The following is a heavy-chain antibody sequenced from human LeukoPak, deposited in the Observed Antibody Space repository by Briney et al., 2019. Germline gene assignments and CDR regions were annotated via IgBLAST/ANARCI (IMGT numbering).Heavy chain of an antibody. Sequence: ASVKVSCKASGYTFTSYDINWVRQATGQGLEWMGWMNLNSGNTGYAQKFQGRVTMTRDMSTSTVYMELSSLRSDDTAVYYCARGGYSSPRSWFDPWGQGTLVTVSS. CDR1: GYTFTSYD. CDR2: MNLNSGNT. CDR3: ARGGYSSPRSWFDP. V-gene: IGHV1-8*01. J-gene: IGHJ5*02. D-gene: IGHD6-13*01.